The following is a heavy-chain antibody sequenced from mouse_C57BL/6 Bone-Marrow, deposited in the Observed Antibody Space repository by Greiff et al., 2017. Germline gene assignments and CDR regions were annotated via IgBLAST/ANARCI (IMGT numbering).Heavy chain of an antibody. CDR2: LDPENGDT. V-gene: IGHV14-4*01. J-gene: IGHJ1*03. CDR1: GFNIKDAY. Sequence: EVQLQQSGAELVRPGASVQLSCPASGFNIKDAYMHWVKPRPEQGLEWIGWLDPENGDTEYASKLQGKATLTADPSSNTAYLQLSRLTSDDTAVYYCTLSDGWYFDVWGTETTVTVSS. CDR3: TLSDGWYFDV.